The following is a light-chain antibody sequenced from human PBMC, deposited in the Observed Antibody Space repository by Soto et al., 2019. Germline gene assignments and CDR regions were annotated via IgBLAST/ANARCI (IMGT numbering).Light chain of an antibody. CDR2: DAS. CDR1: QSVSSY. J-gene: IGKJ5*01. Sequence: EIVLTQSPATLSLSPGERATLSCRASQSVSSYFAWYQQKPGQAPRLLIYDASSRATGIPVRFSGSGSGTEFTLTISSLQSEDFAVYYCQQYNNWPLTFGQGTRLEIK. CDR3: QQYNNWPLT. V-gene: IGKV3-15*01.